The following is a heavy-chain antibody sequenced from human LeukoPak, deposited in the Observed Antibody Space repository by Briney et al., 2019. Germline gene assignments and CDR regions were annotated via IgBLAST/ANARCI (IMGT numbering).Heavy chain of an antibody. CDR3: ARFDRATISRRWYFDY. J-gene: IGHJ4*02. CDR2: IKQDGSEK. Sequence: PGGSLRLSCAASGFTFSSYWMSWVRQAPGKGLEWVANIKQDGSEKYYVDSVKGRFTISRDNAKNSLYLQMNSLRAEDTAVYYCARFDRATISRRWYFDYWGQGTLVTVSS. CDR1: GFTFSSYW. D-gene: IGHD5-12*01. V-gene: IGHV3-7*01.